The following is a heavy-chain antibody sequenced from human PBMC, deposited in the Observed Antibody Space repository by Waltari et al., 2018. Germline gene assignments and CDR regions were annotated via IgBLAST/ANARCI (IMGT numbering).Heavy chain of an antibody. D-gene: IGHD3-16*02. CDR3: TRGNRMITFGGVIVN. J-gene: IGHJ4*02. Sequence: EVQLVESGGGLVQPGRSLRLSCTASGFTFGDYAMSWVRQAPGKGLEWVGFSRSKAYGGTTEYAASVKGRFTISRDDSKSIAYLQMNSLKTEDTAVYYCTRGNRMITFGGVIVNWGQGTLVTVSS. CDR2: SRSKAYGGTT. CDR1: GFTFGDYA. V-gene: IGHV3-49*04.